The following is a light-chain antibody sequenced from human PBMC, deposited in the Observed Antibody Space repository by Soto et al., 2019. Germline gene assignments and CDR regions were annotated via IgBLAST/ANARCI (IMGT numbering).Light chain of an antibody. CDR1: QGISSY. V-gene: IGKV1-9*01. CDR3: QQLNSYLPT. Sequence: DIQLTQSPSFLSASVGDRVTITCRASQGISSYLAWYQQKPGKAPKLLTYAPSTLQSGVPSRFSGSGSGTEFTLTISSLQPEDFATYYCQQLNSYLPTFGQGTRLEIK. J-gene: IGKJ5*01. CDR2: APS.